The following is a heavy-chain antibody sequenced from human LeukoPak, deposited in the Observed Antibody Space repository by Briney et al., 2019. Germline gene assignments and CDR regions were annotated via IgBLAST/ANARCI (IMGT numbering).Heavy chain of an antibody. D-gene: IGHD4-17*01. J-gene: IGHJ4*02. Sequence: GSLRLSCAASEFTFSSYWMSWVRQAPGKGLGWVANIKQDGGQIYYLESVKGRFTVSRDNAKNSLYLQMNSLRAEDTAVYYCARLGARQMLEYWGQGTLVTVSS. CDR3: ARLGARQMLEY. CDR1: EFTFSSYW. CDR2: IKQDGGQI. V-gene: IGHV3-7*01.